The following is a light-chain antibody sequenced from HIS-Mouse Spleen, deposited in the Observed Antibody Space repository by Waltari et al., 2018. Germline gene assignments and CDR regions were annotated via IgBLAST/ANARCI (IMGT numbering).Light chain of an antibody. CDR3: AAWDDSLNGRV. V-gene: IGLV1-44*01. Sequence: QSVLTQPPSASGTPGQRVTISCSGSSSNSGSNTVNWYQQLPGTAPKLLIYSNSQRPSGVPDRFSGSKSGTSASLAISGLQSEDEADYYCAAWDDSLNGRVFGGGTKLTVL. CDR1: SSNSGSNT. CDR2: SNS. J-gene: IGLJ2*01.